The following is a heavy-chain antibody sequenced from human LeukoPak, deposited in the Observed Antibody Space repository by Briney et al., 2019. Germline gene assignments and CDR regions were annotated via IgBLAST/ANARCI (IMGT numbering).Heavy chain of an antibody. D-gene: IGHD1-20*01. CDR3: ASRLRGYNRNDAVFDI. V-gene: IGHV4-38-2*01. Sequence: SETLSLTCAVSGYSISSGYYWGWIRQPPGKGLEWIGSIYHSGSTYYNPSLKSRVTISVDTSKNQFSLKLSSVTAADTAVYYCASRLRGYNRNDAVFDIWGQGTMVTVSS. J-gene: IGHJ3*02. CDR1: GYSISSGYY. CDR2: IYHSGST.